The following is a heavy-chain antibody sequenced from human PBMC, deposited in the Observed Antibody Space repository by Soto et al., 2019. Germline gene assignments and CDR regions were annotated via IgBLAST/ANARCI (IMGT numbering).Heavy chain of an antibody. CDR2: IYASGNT. V-gene: IGHV4-4*07. D-gene: IGHD4-17*01. CDR3: ARVGLTRATVTTDAVDV. CDR1: GGSIIGYY. J-gene: IGHJ3*01. Sequence: QGQLQESVPGLVKPSEPLSLTCPVSGGSIIGYYWSWIRQPAGKRLEWIRRIYASGNTNKNPSLKSRVTMSVDTSKNQFSLRLNSVNAADTAVYYCARVGLTRATVTTDAVDVWGQGTKVTVSS.